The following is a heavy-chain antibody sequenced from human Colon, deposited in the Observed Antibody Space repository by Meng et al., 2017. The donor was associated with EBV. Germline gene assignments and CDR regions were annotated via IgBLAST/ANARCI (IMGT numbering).Heavy chain of an antibody. J-gene: IGHJ4*02. V-gene: IGHV3-30*18. CDR3: AKSAEYSSNLLDY. Sequence: QVQLVESGXXXXXSXRSXRLSCAASGFIFSNYAMHWVRQAPGKGLEWVAIIFYDGSIKSYADSVKGRFTISRDNSKNTLYLQMNGLRAEDTAVYYCAKSAEYSSNLLDYWGQGTLGTVSS. CDR2: IFYDGSIK. D-gene: IGHD6-13*01. CDR1: GFIFSNYA.